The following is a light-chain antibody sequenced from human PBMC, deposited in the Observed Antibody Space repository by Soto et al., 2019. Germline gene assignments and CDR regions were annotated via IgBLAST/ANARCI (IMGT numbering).Light chain of an antibody. CDR2: GAS. J-gene: IGKJ4*01. CDR3: QQYNNWPLT. V-gene: IGKV3-15*01. CDR1: QSVNSN. Sequence: EIVMTQSPATLSVSPGERATLSCRASQSVNSNLAWYQLKPGQAPRLLIYGASARATGIPARFSGSGSGTEFTLTISSLQSEDFAVYYCQQYNNWPLTFGGGTKVEI.